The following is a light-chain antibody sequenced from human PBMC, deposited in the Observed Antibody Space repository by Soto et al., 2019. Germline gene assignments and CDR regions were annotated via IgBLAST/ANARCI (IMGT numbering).Light chain of an antibody. CDR2: GAS. CDR1: QSVSSSY. V-gene: IGKV3-20*01. Sequence: DIVLTQSPGTLSVSPGERATLSCRASQSVSSSYLAWYQQKPGQAPRLLIYGASNRATGIPDRFSGSGSGTDFTLTISRLEPEDFAVYYCQQYGSSGTFGQGTKVDI. CDR3: QQYGSSGT. J-gene: IGKJ1*01.